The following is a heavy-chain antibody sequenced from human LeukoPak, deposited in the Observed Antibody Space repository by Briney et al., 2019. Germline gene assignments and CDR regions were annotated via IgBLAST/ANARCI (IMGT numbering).Heavy chain of an antibody. J-gene: IGHJ4*02. V-gene: IGHV5-51*01. D-gene: IGHD3-22*01. CDR1: GYSFSNYW. CDR3: ARLGVEAYDSSGYYYFDY. CDR2: IYHGDSDT. Sequence: GESLKISCKGSGYSFSNYWIGWGRHMPGKGLEWMRTIYHGDSDTRYRPSFQGQVTISADKSISTAYLQWSSLKASDTAMYYCARLGVEAYDSSGYYYFDYWGQGALVTVSS.